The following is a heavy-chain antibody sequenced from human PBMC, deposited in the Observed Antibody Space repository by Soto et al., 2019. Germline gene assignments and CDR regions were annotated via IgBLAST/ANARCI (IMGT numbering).Heavy chain of an antibody. Sequence: QVQLEASGPGLVKPSQTLSLTCSVSGGSIRSGGYFWTWIRQHPGKGLEYIGHIYSSGNTYYIPSLRRRLTLFLDTSKHQFTLHLTSVTAADTALYFCSRLNSGLYKSFDSWGQGALVTVSS. CDR3: SRLNSGLYKSFDS. J-gene: IGHJ4*02. CDR2: IYSSGNT. CDR1: GGSIRSGGYF. D-gene: IGHD2-8*01. V-gene: IGHV4-31*03.